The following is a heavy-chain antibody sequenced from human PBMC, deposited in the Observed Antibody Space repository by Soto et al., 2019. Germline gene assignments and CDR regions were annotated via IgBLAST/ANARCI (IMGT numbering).Heavy chain of an antibody. CDR1: GFTFSNYW. V-gene: IGHV3-7*03. D-gene: IGHD7-27*01. CDR2: IRQDGGEK. CDR3: ARDKVTGASLFDY. Sequence: GGSLRLSCAASGFTFSNYWMSWVRQAHGKGPEWVANIRQDGGEKYCVDSVKGRFTISRDNVKNSLYLQMDNLRAEDTAVYYCARDKVTGASLFDYWGPGSLVTVSS. J-gene: IGHJ4*02.